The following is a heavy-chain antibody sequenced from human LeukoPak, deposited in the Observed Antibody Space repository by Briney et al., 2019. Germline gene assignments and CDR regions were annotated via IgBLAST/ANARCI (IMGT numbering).Heavy chain of an antibody. CDR3: ARGSGYVWYDAFVI. J-gene: IGHJ3*02. CDR1: GYTFTGYY. Sequence: ASVKVSCKASGYTFTGYYMHWVRQAPGQGLEWMGWINPNSGGTNYAQKFQGRVTMTRDTSISTAYRELSRLRSDDTAVYYCARGSGYVWYDAFVIWGKGAMVTVSS. CDR2: INPNSGGT. V-gene: IGHV1-2*02. D-gene: IGHD5-12*01.